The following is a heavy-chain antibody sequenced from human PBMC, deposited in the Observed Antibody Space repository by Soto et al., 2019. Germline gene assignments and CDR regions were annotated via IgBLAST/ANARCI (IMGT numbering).Heavy chain of an antibody. V-gene: IGHV3-11*01. CDR3: ARDPSEELTFDY. J-gene: IGHJ4*02. CDR2: ISNGGTTI. D-gene: IGHD3-10*01. CDR1: GFTFSDYY. Sequence: QVQLVESGGGLVKPGGSLRLSCAASGFTFSDYYMSWIRQAPGTGLEWVSYISNGGTTIYYADSVKGRFTISRDNAKNSLYLQMNSLRAEDTAIYYCARDPSEELTFDYWGQGTLVTVSS.